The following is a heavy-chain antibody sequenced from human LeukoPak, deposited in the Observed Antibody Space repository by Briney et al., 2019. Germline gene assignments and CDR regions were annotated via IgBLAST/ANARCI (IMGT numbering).Heavy chain of an antibody. J-gene: IGHJ6*02. V-gene: IGHV3-9*01. CDR3: AKSPDAYYYYGMDV. Sequence: PGRSLRLSCAASGFTFDDYAMHWVRQAPGKGLEWVSGISWNSGSIGYADSVKGRFTIPRDNAKNSLYLQMNSLRAEDTALYYCAKSPDAYYYYGMDVWGQGTTVTVSS. D-gene: IGHD2-8*01. CDR1: GFTFDDYA. CDR2: ISWNSGSI.